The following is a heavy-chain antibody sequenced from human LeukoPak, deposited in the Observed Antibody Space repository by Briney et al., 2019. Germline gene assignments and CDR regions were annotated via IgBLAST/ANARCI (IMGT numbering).Heavy chain of an antibody. CDR2: ITKTGSSL. CDR3: ARERSGSYYTFDF. D-gene: IGHD1-26*01. J-gene: IGHJ3*01. CDR1: GFSFSDYF. Sequence: GGSLRLSCAASGFSFSDYFMSWIRQAPGKGLEWIAYITKTGSSLHYAESVKGRFTISRENAKKSLFLQMNSLTAEDTAVYYCARERSGSYYTFDFWGQGAMVTVSS. V-gene: IGHV3-11*01.